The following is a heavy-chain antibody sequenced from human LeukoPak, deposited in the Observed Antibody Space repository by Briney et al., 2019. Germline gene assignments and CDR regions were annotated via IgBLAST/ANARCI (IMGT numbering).Heavy chain of an antibody. V-gene: IGHV1-69*04. CDR3: ARESGSYEAYFDY. Sequence: SVKVSCKASGGTFSSYAISWVRQAPGQGLEWMGRIIPILGIANYAQKFQGRVTITADKSTSTAYMELSSLRSEDTAVYYCARESGSYEAYFDYWSQGTLVTVSS. CDR2: IIPILGIA. D-gene: IGHD1-26*01. J-gene: IGHJ4*02. CDR1: GGTFSSYA.